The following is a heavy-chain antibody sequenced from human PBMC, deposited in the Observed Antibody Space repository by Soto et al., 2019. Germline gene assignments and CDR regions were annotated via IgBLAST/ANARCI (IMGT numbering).Heavy chain of an antibody. J-gene: IGHJ5*02. CDR3: ARAYRWGYSSSWYFLFPNWFDP. D-gene: IGHD6-13*01. CDR2: ISSSGSTI. CDR1: GFTFSSYE. Sequence: EVQLVESGGGLVQPGGSLRLSCAASGFTFSSYEMNWVRQAPGKGLEWVSYISSSGSTIYYADSVKGRFTISRDNAKNSLYLQMNSLRAEDTAVYYCARAYRWGYSSSWYFLFPNWFDPWGQGTLVTVSS. V-gene: IGHV3-48*03.